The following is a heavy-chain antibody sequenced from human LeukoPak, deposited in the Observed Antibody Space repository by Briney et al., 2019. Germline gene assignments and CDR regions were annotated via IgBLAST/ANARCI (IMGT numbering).Heavy chain of an antibody. D-gene: IGHD5-18*01. J-gene: IGHJ3*02. CDR3: ASLNTAMPYGHDAFDI. CDR1: GYSISSGYY. V-gene: IGHV4-38-2*01. CDR2: IYHSGST. Sequence: PSETLSLTCAVSGYSISSGYYWGWIRQPPGKGLEWIGSIYHSGSTYYNPSLKSRVTISVDTSKNQFSLKLSSVTAADTAVYYCASLNTAMPYGHDAFDIWGQGTMVTVSS.